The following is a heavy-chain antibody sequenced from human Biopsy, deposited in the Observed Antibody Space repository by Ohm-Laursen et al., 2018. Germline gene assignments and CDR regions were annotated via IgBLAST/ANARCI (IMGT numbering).Heavy chain of an antibody. CDR2: MTPKTGKT. V-gene: IGHV1-8*01. Sequence: ASVKVSCKASGYTFAGYYLHWVRQAPGRGLEWVGWMTPKTGKTGYTQKLQGRLTMTRDTSTSTAYMELSSLRSEDTAIYYCARGGYDYDYWGQGTLVTVSS. D-gene: IGHD5-12*01. CDR1: GYTFAGYY. J-gene: IGHJ4*02. CDR3: ARGGYDYDY.